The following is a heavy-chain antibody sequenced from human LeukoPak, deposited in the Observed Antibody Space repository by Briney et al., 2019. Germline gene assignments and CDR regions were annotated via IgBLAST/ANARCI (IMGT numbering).Heavy chain of an antibody. CDR2: ISGSGGST. CDR3: AKDPGYSSSWYYFDY. Sequence: GGSLRLSCAASGFTFSSYAMSWVRQAPGKGLEWVSAISGSGGSTYYADSVKGRFTISRDNSKNTLYMQMNSLRAEDTAVYYCAKDPGYSSSWYYFDYWGQGTLVTVSS. D-gene: IGHD6-13*01. V-gene: IGHV3-23*01. J-gene: IGHJ4*02. CDR1: GFTFSSYA.